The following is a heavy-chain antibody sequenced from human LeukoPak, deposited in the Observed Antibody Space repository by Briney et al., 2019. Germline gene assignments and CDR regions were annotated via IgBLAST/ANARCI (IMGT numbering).Heavy chain of an antibody. Sequence: SETLSLTCTVSGGSISSYYWSWIRQPPGKGLEWIGYIYYSGSTNYNPSLKSRVTISVDTSKNQFSLKLTSVTAADTAVYYCARRSYYDSSGYYVWFHPWGQGTLVTVSS. V-gene: IGHV4-59*08. D-gene: IGHD3-22*01. CDR3: ARRSYYDSSGYYVWFHP. CDR2: IYYSGST. CDR1: GGSISSYY. J-gene: IGHJ5*02.